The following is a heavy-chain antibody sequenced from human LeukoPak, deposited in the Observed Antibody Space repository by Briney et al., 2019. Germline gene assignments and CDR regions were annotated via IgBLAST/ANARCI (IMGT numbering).Heavy chain of an antibody. CDR1: GFTFSNYD. CDR2: ISGSGGST. D-gene: IGHD1-26*01. J-gene: IGHJ4*02. Sequence: GGSLRLSCAASGFTFSNYDMNWVRQAPGKGLEWVSPISGSGGSTYYADSVKGRFTISRDNAKNTVYLQLNSLRAEDTAVYYCAKDSSSGTYFDYWGQGTLVTVSS. V-gene: IGHV3-23*01. CDR3: AKDSSSGTYFDY.